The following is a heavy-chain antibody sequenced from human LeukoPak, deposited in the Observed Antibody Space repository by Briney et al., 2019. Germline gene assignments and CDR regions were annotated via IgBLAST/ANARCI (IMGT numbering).Heavy chain of an antibody. CDR2: IGGRGGST. J-gene: IGHJ5*02. Sequence: GGSLRLSCAASGFRFSDFTMTWVRQAPGKGPEWVSAIGGRGGSTYYADSLGGRFTISRDNSKDMVYLQMNSLKVEDTATYYCGKEGGAWGQGTKVTVSS. CDR3: GKEGGA. V-gene: IGHV3-23*01. CDR1: GFRFSDFT. D-gene: IGHD3-16*01.